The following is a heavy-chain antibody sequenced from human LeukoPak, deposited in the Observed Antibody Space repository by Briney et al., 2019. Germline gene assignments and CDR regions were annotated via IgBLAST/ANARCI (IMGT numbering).Heavy chain of an antibody. Sequence: GESLKISCKGSGYSFTSYWIGWVRQMPGKGLDWMGIIYPGDSDTRYSPSFQGQVTISADKSLRTAYLQWSSLKASDTAMYYCARTPRRDGYEYYFDYWGQGTLVTVSS. V-gene: IGHV5-51*01. CDR1: GYSFTSYW. D-gene: IGHD5-24*01. J-gene: IGHJ4*02. CDR2: IYPGDSDT. CDR3: ARTPRRDGYEYYFDY.